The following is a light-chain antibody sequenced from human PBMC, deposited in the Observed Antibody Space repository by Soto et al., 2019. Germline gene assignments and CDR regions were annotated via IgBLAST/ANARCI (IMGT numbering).Light chain of an antibody. CDR3: QQAYSFTIT. V-gene: IGKV1D-12*01. CDR2: GAS. J-gene: IGKJ5*01. Sequence: VDRVTITCRASQDIAGYLAWYQHTPGRNPELLIHGASRLQSGVPARFSGSGSGTDFNLSINRLQTEDFATYDCQQAYSFTITFGQGTRLEIK. CDR1: QDIAGY.